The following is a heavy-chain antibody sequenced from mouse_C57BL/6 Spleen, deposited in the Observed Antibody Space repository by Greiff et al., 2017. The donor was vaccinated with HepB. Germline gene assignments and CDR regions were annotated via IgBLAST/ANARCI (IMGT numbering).Heavy chain of an antibody. D-gene: IGHD1-1*01. CDR2: IDPSDSYT. J-gene: IGHJ2*01. CDR1: GYTFTSYW. Sequence: VQLQQSGAELVRPGTSVKLSCKASGYTFTSYWMHWVKQRPGQGLEWIGVIDPSDSYTNYNQKFKGKATLTVDTSSSTAYMQLSSLTSEDSAVYYCARSITTVVAQDYWGQGTTLTVSS. CDR3: ARSITTVVAQDY. V-gene: IGHV1-59*01.